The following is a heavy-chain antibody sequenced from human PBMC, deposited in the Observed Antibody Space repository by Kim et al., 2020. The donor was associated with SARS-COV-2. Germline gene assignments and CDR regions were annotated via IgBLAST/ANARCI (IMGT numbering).Heavy chain of an antibody. J-gene: IGHJ4*02. Sequence: SETLSLTCTVSGCSISSRRYYWGWIRQPPGKGLEWIGTIDYSGNTYYNPSLKSRVTISVDTSKNQFSLKLSPVTAADTAVYYCARLRADNSGYWGQGTLVTVSS. CDR2: IDYSGNT. V-gene: IGHV4-39*01. CDR3: ARLRADNSGY. CDR1: GCSISSRRYY. D-gene: IGHD3-22*01.